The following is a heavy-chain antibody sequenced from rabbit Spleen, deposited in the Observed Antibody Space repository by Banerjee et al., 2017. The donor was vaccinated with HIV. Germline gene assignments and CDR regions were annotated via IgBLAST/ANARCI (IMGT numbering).Heavy chain of an antibody. CDR3: ARLFAYASYAGFGYATLDYFNL. V-gene: IGHV1S47*01. CDR2: IYDDSDATT. CDR1: GFDFSSSYD. Sequence: QEQLVESGGGLVQPEGSLTLTCKASGFDFSSSYDMCWVRQAPGKGLEWIGCIYDDSDATTWYANWAKGRFTISRSTSLNTVTLQMTSLTAADTATYFCARLFAYASYAGFGYATLDYFNLWGPGTLVTVS. D-gene: IGHD6-1*01. J-gene: IGHJ4*01.